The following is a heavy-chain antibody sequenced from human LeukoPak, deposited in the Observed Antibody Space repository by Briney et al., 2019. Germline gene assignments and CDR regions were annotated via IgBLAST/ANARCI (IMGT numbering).Heavy chain of an antibody. CDR1: GFTISSHW. CDR3: GRRGLGSNSAMDV. J-gene: IGHJ6*02. CDR2: IQEDGSGK. V-gene: IGHV3-7*04. D-gene: IGHD3-10*01. Sequence: GGSLRLSCAASGFTISSHWMRWVRQAPGKGLEWVATIQEDGSGKYYLDSVKGRFTISRDNANNSLYLHMDSLRAEDTAVYYCGRRGLGSNSAMDVWGQGTTVTVSS.